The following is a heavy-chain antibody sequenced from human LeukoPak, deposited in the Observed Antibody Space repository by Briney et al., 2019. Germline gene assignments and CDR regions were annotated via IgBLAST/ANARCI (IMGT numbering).Heavy chain of an antibody. CDR3: AREFGYSSGPYYYYGVDV. Sequence: SETLPLTCTVSGGSISSYYWSWIRQPPGKGLEWIGYIYYSGSTNYNPSLKSRVTISVDTSKNQFSLKLSSVTAADTAVYYCAREFGYSSGPYYYYGVDVWGQGTTVTVSS. CDR1: GGSISSYY. J-gene: IGHJ6*02. V-gene: IGHV4-59*01. CDR2: IYYSGST. D-gene: IGHD6-19*01.